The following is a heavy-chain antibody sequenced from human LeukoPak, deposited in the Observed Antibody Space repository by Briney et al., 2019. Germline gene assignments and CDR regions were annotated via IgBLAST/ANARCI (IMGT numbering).Heavy chain of an antibody. CDR2: IIPIFGTA. D-gene: IGHD6-19*01. J-gene: IGHJ4*02. CDR3: ASGSGRNLFDY. CDR1: GGTFSSYA. V-gene: IGHV1-69*05. Sequence: ASVKVSCKASGGTFSSYAISWVQQAPGQGLEWMGRIIPIFGTANYAQKFQGRVTITTDESTSTAYMELSSLRSEDTAVYYCASGSGRNLFDYWGQGTLVTVSS.